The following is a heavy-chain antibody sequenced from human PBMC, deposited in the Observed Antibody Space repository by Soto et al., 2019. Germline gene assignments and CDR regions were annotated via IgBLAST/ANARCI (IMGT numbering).Heavy chain of an antibody. J-gene: IGHJ4*02. CDR2: IYYSGST. D-gene: IGHD3-22*01. V-gene: IGHV4-39*01. Sequence: PSETLSLTCTVSGGSISSSSYYWGWIRQPPGKGLEWIGSIYYSGSTYYNPSLKSRVTISVDTSKNQFSLKLSSVTAADTAVYYCARLPDSSGYYYQVFDYWGQGTLVIVSS. CDR1: GGSISSSSYY. CDR3: ARLPDSSGYYYQVFDY.